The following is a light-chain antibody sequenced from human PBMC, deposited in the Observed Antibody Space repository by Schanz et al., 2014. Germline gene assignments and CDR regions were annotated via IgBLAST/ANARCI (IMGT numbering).Light chain of an antibody. CDR3: QQYGSSPPYT. V-gene: IGKV3-15*01. CDR2: GAS. J-gene: IGKJ2*01. CDR1: QSVSSN. Sequence: EIVMTQSPATLSVSPGERATLSCRASQSVSSNLAWYQQKPGQAPRLLIYGASTRATGIPARFSGSGSGTDFTLTIRSLEPEDFAVYYCQQYGSSPPYTFGQGTKLEIK.